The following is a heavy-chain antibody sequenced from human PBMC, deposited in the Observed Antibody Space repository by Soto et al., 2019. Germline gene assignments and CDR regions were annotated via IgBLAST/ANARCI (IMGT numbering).Heavy chain of an antibody. CDR3: ASVDDYGDYPSFDY. Sequence: VPPGESGAWVKKPWASVKVSFQASWLPLTRFGISWGRQAPGPGLGWMGWISAYNGNTNYGQKLQCRVTMTTDTSTSTAYMELRSLRSDDTAVYYCASVDDYGDYPSFDYWGQGTLVTVSS. J-gene: IGHJ4*02. D-gene: IGHD4-17*01. CDR1: WLPLTRFG. V-gene: IGHV1-18*01. CDR2: ISAYNGNT.